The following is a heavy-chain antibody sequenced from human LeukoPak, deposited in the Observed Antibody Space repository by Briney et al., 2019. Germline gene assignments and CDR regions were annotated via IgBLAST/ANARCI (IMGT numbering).Heavy chain of an antibody. CDR2: INHVGST. V-gene: IGHV4-34*01. CDR3: ARRLIIRGRFND. J-gene: IGHJ4*02. D-gene: IGHD3-10*01. CDR1: GWSFTDCF. Sequence: SETLSLTCGVYGWSFTDCFWIWVRQPPGKRLEWIGEINHVGSTNYNPSLKSRVTLSVDKSTNQVSLNLTSVTVADTAVYYCARRLIIRGRFNDWGQGTLVTVSS.